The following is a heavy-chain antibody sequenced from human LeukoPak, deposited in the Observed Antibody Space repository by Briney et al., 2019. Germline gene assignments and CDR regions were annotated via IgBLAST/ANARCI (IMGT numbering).Heavy chain of an antibody. CDR2: ISSDGTST. CDR3: VRTSSGIYNYWSGSFHKDYFYYMDA. Sequence: PGGSLRLSCAASGFTFTNYWMHWVRHAPGKGLAWVSRISSDGTSTSYADSVKGRFTISRDNAKNTLSMQMNSLRDEDTAVYYCVRTSSGIYNYWSGSFHKDYFYYMDAWGEGTTVTVSS. D-gene: IGHD3-3*01. CDR1: GFTFTNYW. J-gene: IGHJ6*03. V-gene: IGHV3-74*01.